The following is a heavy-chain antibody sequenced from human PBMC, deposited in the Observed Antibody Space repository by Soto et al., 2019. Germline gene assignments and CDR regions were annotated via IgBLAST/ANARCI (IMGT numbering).Heavy chain of an antibody. CDR3: ARGYGSSSWSYFDY. D-gene: IGHD6-13*01. J-gene: IGHJ4*02. CDR2: IYYSGST. CDR1: GGSISSGGYY. V-gene: IGHV4-31*03. Sequence: SETLSLTCTVSGGSISSGGYYWSWIRQHPGKGLEWIGYIYYSGSTYYNPSLKSRVTISVDTSKNQFSLKLSSVTAADAAVYYCARGYGSSSWSYFDYWGQGTLVTVSS.